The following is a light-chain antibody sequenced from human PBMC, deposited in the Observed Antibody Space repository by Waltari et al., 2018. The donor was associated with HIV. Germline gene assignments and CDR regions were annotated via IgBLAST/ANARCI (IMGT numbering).Light chain of an antibody. CDR3: MQATHFPRT. Sequence: VLTQAALASPVTVGQPASFFCRSSQSLLHRGGDTFLTWLHQRPGQPPRLLLYKVSKRFSGVPDRISGDGAGTNFTLKISRVQPDDAGVYYCMQATHFPRTFGQGTKLEIK. J-gene: IGKJ2*01. V-gene: IGKV2-24*01. CDR1: QSLLHRGGDTF. CDR2: KVS.